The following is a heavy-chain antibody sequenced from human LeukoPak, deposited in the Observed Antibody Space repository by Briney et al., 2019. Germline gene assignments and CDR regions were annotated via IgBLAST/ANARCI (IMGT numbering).Heavy chain of an antibody. CDR3: ARDLPWLVRYFDY. CDR1: GYTFTGYY. J-gene: IGHJ4*02. V-gene: IGHV1-2*02. D-gene: IGHD6-19*01. CDR2: INPNSGGT. Sequence: ASVNVSCKASGYTFTGYYMHWVRQAPGQGLEWMGWINPNSGGTNYAQKFQGRVTMTRDTSISTAYMELSRLRSDDTAVYYCARDLPWLVRYFDYWGQGTLVTVSS.